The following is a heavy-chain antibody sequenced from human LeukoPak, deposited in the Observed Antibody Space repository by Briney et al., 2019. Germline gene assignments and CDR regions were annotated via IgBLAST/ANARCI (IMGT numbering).Heavy chain of an antibody. J-gene: IGHJ4*02. V-gene: IGHV4-4*07. CDR2: IYTSGST. CDR1: GGXLSXYY. Sequence: XXGGXLSXYYWSWVRQPAGEGLEWIGLIYTSGSTNYNPSLKSRVTMSVDTSKNQFSLKLSSVTAADTAVYYCAREGPISIAADTPFDYWGQGTLVTVSS. D-gene: IGHD6-13*01. CDR3: AREGPISIAADTPFDY.